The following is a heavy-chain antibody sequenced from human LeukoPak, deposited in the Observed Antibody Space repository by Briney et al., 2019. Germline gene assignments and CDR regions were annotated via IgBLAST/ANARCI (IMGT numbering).Heavy chain of an antibody. CDR1: GFTVSSNY. J-gene: IGHJ4*02. V-gene: IGHV3-53*01. D-gene: IGHD4-17*01. CDR3: ARDLRSRAY. Sequence: GGSLRLSCAASGFTVSSNYVSWVRLAPGKGLEWVSVIYSGGSTYYADSVKGRFTISRDNSKNTLYLQMNSLRVEDTAVYYCARDLRSRAYWGQGTLVTVSS. CDR2: IYSGGST.